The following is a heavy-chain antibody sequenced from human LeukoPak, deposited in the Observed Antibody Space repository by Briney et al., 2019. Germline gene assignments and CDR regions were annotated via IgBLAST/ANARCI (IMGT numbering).Heavy chain of an antibody. CDR3: ARDRWLGY. Sequence: SETLSLTCTVSGGSISSGDYYWSWIRQPPGKGLEWIGYIYYSGSTNYNPSLKSRVTISVDTSKNQFSLKVSSVTAADTAVYYCARDRWLGYWGQGTLVTVSS. V-gene: IGHV4-61*08. J-gene: IGHJ4*02. D-gene: IGHD5-18*01. CDR2: IYYSGST. CDR1: GGSISSGDYY.